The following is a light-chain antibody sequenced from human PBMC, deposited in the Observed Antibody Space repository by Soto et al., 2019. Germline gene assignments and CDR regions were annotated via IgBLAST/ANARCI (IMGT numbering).Light chain of an antibody. CDR1: SSDVGSYNL. CDR3: CSYAGRSTLV. CDR2: EGS. Sequence: QSALTQPASVSGSPGQSITISCTASSSDVGSYNLVSWHQQYPGKAPKLMIYEGSKRPSGVSNRFSGSKSGNTASLTISGLQAEDEADHYCCSYAGRSTLVFGGGTKLTVL. V-gene: IGLV2-23*01. J-gene: IGLJ3*02.